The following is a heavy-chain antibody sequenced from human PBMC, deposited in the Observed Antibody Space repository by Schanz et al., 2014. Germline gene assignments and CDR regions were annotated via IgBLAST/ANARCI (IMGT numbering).Heavy chain of an antibody. V-gene: IGHV3-23*04. J-gene: IGHJ4*02. CDR2: ISGNGGST. Sequence: VQLVESGGALVQPGGSLRLSCSASGFTFTTNAMSWVRQPPGKGLEWVSAISGNGGSTYFADSVKGRFTISRDNSDNTLFLQMNSLRAEDTAVYYCAKVREWWPYYFDYWGQGTLVTVSS. CDR3: AKVREWWPYYFDY. CDR1: GFTFTTNA. D-gene: IGHD2-15*01.